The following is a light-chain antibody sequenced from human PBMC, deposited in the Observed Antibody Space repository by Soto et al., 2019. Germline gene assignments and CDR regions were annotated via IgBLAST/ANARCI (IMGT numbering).Light chain of an antibody. CDR3: QQYHGYPT. CDR2: DDS. Sequence: DFQMTQSPSTLSASVGDRVTITCRASQGISNWLAWYQQKPGKAPQVLIYDDSNLETGVPSRFSGSGSGTEFTLTVSSLQPDDFATYYCQQYHGYPTFGQGTKLEIK. V-gene: IGKV1-5*01. J-gene: IGKJ2*01. CDR1: QGISNW.